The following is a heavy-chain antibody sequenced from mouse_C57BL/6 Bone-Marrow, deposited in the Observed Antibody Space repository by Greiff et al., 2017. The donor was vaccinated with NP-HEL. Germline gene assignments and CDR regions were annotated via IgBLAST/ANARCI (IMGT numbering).Heavy chain of an antibody. CDR1: GYTFTSYW. CDR2: IDPSDSYT. Sequence: QVQLQQSGAELVKPGASVKLSCKASGYTFTSYWMQWVKQRPGQGLEWIGEIDPSDSYTNYNQKFKGKATLTVDTSSSTAYMQLSSLTSEDSAVYYCARDHDYDDMDYWGQGTSVTVSS. CDR3: ARDHDYDDMDY. J-gene: IGHJ4*01. V-gene: IGHV1-50*01.